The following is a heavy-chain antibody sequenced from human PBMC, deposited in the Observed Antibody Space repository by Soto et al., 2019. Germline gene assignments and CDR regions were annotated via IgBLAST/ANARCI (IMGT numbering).Heavy chain of an antibody. Sequence: VLLVESGGGLVQPGRCLRLSCAVSGFNFGNYAMPWVRQAPGKGLEWVAAINWNSDKVAYAGSVLGRFTIFRDSAKNSLHLQMNDLTTEDTALYYCAKDKGGTPYYIDSWGQGILVTVSS. D-gene: IGHD6-25*01. V-gene: IGHV3-9*01. J-gene: IGHJ4*01. CDR3: AKDKGGTPYYIDS. CDR2: INWNSDKV. CDR1: GFNFGNYA.